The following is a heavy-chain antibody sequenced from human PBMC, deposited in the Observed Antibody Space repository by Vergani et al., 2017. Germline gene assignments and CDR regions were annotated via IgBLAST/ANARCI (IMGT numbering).Heavy chain of an antibody. V-gene: IGHV3-9*01. J-gene: IGHJ6*02. CDR3: ARYSSSWYGFYYYGMDV. Sequence: EVQLLESGGGLVQPGGSLRLSCAASGFTFDDYAMHWVRQAPGKGLEWVSGISWNSGSIGYADSVKGRFTISRDNAKNSLYLQMNSLRAEDTAVYYCARYSSSWYGFYYYGMDVWGQGTTVTVSS. CDR2: ISWNSGSI. D-gene: IGHD6-13*01. CDR1: GFTFDDYA.